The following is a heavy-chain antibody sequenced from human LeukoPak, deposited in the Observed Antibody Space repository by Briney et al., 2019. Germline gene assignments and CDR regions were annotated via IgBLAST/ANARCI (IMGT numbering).Heavy chain of an antibody. CDR3: ARDGALDY. CDR2: ISYDGSNK. J-gene: IGHJ4*02. D-gene: IGHD3-16*01. Sequence: LSLTCAVYGGSFSGYYWSWVRQAPGKGLEWVAVISYDGSNKYYADSVKGRFTISRDNSKNTLYLQMNSLRAEDTAVYYCARDGALDYWGQGTLVTVSS. V-gene: IGHV3-30-3*01. CDR1: GGSFSGYY.